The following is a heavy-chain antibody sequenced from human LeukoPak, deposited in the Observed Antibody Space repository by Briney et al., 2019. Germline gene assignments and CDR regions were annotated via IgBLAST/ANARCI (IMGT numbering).Heavy chain of an antibody. D-gene: IGHD2-15*01. CDR1: GFTFSSYS. Sequence: GGSLRLSCAASGFTFSSYSMNWVRQAPGKGLEWVSSISSSSSYIYYADSVKGRFTISRDSAKNSLYLQMNSLRAEDTAVYYCARALGYCSGGSCYRPYYYYMDVWGKGTTVTISS. V-gene: IGHV3-21*01. CDR2: ISSSSSYI. CDR3: ARALGYCSGGSCYRPYYYYMDV. J-gene: IGHJ6*03.